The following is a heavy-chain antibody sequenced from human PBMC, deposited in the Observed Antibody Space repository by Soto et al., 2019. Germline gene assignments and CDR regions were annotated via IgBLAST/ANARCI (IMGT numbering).Heavy chain of an antibody. CDR3: AKDGGYCSAGSCPYNWFDP. D-gene: IGHD2-15*01. CDR1: GFTFSSYA. Sequence: PGGSLRLSCAASGFTFSSYAMSWVRQAPGKGLKWVSAISGSGGSTYYADSVKGRFTISRDNSKNTLYLQMNSLRAEDTAVYYCAKDGGYCSAGSCPYNWFDPWGQGTLVTVAS. J-gene: IGHJ5*02. V-gene: IGHV3-23*01. CDR2: ISGSGGST.